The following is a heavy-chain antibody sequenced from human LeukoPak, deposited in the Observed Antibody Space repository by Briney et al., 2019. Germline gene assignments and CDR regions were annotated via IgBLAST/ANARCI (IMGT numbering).Heavy chain of an antibody. J-gene: IGHJ4*02. CDR2: INPKSGGT. D-gene: IGHD6-19*01. CDR1: GYTFTAYY. Sequence: ASVKVSCKASGYTFTAYYMHWVRRAPGQGLEWMGWINPKSGGTKYAQKFQGRVTMTRDTSISTAYMELSRLRYDDTAVYYCARSPVAGTFHYWGQGTLVTVSS. V-gene: IGHV1-2*02. CDR3: ARSPVAGTFHY.